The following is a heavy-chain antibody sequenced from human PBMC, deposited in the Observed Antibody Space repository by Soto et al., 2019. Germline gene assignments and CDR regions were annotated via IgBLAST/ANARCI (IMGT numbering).Heavy chain of an antibody. CDR3: AKVLRISIVVVPAAANGFDP. D-gene: IGHD2-2*01. Sequence: HPGGSLRLSCAASGFTFSSYAMSWVRQAPGKGLEWVSAISGSGGSTYYADSVKGRFTISRDNSKNTLYLQMNSLRAEDTAVYYCAKVLRISIVVVPAAANGFDPWGQGTLVTVSS. J-gene: IGHJ5*02. CDR2: ISGSGGST. V-gene: IGHV3-23*01. CDR1: GFTFSSYA.